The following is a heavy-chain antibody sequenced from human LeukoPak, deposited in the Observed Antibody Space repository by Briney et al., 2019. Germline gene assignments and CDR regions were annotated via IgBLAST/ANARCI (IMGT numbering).Heavy chain of an antibody. Sequence: SETLSLTCTVSGGSISSSSYYWGWIRQPPGKGLEWIGSIYYSGSTYYNPSLKSRVTISVDTSKNQFSLKLSSVTAADTAVYYCARPDYGDYMFAFDIWGQGTMVTVSS. J-gene: IGHJ3*02. CDR2: IYYSGST. D-gene: IGHD4-17*01. CDR3: ARPDYGDYMFAFDI. V-gene: IGHV4-39*01. CDR1: GGSISSSSYY.